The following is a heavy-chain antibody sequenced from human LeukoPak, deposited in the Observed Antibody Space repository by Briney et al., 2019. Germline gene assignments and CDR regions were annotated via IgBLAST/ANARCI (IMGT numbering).Heavy chain of an antibody. Sequence: PGGSLRLSCAASGFTFSSYWVHWVRQAPGKGLVWVSRISSEGDTTSYADSVKGRFTVSRDNAKNTLYLQMNSLRAEDTAVYYCVRDAFTAGDHWGQGTLVTVSS. CDR2: ISSEGDTT. CDR3: VRDAFTAGDH. J-gene: IGHJ4*02. D-gene: IGHD2-8*02. V-gene: IGHV3-74*01. CDR1: GFTFSSYW.